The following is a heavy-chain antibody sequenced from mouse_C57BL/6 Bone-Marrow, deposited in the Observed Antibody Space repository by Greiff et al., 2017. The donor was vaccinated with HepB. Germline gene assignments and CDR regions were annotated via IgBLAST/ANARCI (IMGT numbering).Heavy chain of an antibody. Sequence: EVQLVESGPGLVKPSQSLSLTCSVTGYSITSGYYWNWIRQFPGNKLEWMGYISYDGSNNYNPSLKNRISITRDTSKNQFFLKLNSVTTEDTATYYCAGGWLSYFDYWGQGTTLTVSS. CDR3: AGGWLSYFDY. D-gene: IGHD2-3*01. V-gene: IGHV3-6*01. J-gene: IGHJ2*01. CDR1: GYSITSGYY. CDR2: ISYDGSN.